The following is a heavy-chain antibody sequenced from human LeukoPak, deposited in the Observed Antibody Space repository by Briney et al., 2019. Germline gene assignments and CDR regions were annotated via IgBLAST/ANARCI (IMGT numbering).Heavy chain of an antibody. Sequence: GESLKISCQGSGYSFTSYWVGWVRQMPGKGLEWMGIIYPGDSDTRYSPSFQGQVTISADKSISTAYLQWSSLKASDTAMSYCARRPSGYCYGYYDYWGQGTLVTVSS. J-gene: IGHJ4*02. CDR1: GYSFTSYW. D-gene: IGHD5-18*01. CDR2: IYPGDSDT. CDR3: ARRPSGYCYGYYDY. V-gene: IGHV5-51*01.